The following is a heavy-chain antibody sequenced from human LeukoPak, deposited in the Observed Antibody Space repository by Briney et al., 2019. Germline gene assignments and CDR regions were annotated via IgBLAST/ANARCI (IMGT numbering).Heavy chain of an antibody. CDR1: GGSISSGSYY. V-gene: IGHV4-61*02. D-gene: IGHD1-26*01. Sequence: SETLSLTCTVSGGSISSGSYYWSWIRQPAGKGLEWIGRIYTSGSTYYNPSLKSRVTISVDTSKNQFSLKLSSVTAADTAVYYCARGGGSYSLFDYWGQGTLVTVSS. J-gene: IGHJ4*02. CDR2: IYTSGST. CDR3: ARGGGSYSLFDY.